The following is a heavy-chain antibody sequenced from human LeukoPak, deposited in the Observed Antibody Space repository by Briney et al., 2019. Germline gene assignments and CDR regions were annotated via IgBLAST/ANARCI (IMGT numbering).Heavy chain of an antibody. CDR3: ARDRQRDRGSYSIPHDTFDI. V-gene: IGHV3-64*01. CDR2: ISSNGGST. J-gene: IGHJ3*02. Sequence: GGSLRLSCAASGFTFSSYAMHWVRQAPGKGLEYVSAISSNGGSTYYANSVKGRFTISRDNSKDTLYLQMGSLRAEDMAVYYCARDRQRDRGSYSIPHDTFDIWGQGTMVTVSS. D-gene: IGHD1-26*01. CDR1: GFTFSSYA.